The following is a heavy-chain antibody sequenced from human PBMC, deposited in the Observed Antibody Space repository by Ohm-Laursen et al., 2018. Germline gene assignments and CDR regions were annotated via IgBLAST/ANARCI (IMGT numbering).Heavy chain of an antibody. J-gene: IGHJ4*02. V-gene: IGHV4-59*08. Sequence: GTLSLTCPVSGASINSHHWSFIRQPPGKGLEWIGYIFYTGTTNYKSSLRSRLTISSDTSKGQLSLKLASVTAAGTAIYYCARHVQAHSGSYLAHFDLWGQGALVTVSS. CDR2: IFYTGTT. CDR1: GASINSHH. CDR3: ARHVQAHSGSYLAHFDL. D-gene: IGHD1-26*01.